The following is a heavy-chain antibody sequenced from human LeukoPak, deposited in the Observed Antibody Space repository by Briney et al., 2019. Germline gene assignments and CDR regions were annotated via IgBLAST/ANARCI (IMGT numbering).Heavy chain of an antibody. Sequence: GGSLRLSCAASGFTFSSYVMHWVRQAPGEGLEWVAVISFDGSNKYYGDSLKGRFTISRDNSKNTPYLQMNSLRGEDMAIYYCARDFGWLSGFDYWGQGTLVTVSS. CDR2: ISFDGSNK. D-gene: IGHD3-9*01. V-gene: IGHV3-30-3*01. CDR1: GFTFSSYV. J-gene: IGHJ4*02. CDR3: ARDFGWLSGFDY.